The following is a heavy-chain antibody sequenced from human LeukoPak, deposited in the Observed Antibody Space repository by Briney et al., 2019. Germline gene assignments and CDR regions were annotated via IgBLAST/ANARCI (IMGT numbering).Heavy chain of an antibody. D-gene: IGHD1-7*01. V-gene: IGHV4-31*11. CDR3: ARDRPAGTTTN. Sequence: PSETLSLTCAVSGGSISSGGYSWSWIRQPPGKGLEWIGYIYYSGSTYYNPSLKSRVTISVDTSKNQFSLKLSSVTAADTAVYYCARDRPAGTTTNWGQGTLVTVSS. J-gene: IGHJ4*02. CDR1: GGSISSGGYS. CDR2: IYYSGST.